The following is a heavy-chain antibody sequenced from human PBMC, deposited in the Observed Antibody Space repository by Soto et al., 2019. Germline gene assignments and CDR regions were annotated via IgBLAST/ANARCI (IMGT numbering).Heavy chain of an antibody. CDR2: INPSGGST. Sequence: ASVKVSCKASGYTFTSYYMHWVRQAPGQGLEWMGIINPSGGSTSYAQKFQGRVTMTRDTSTSTVYMELSSLRSEDTAVYYCARDYYDSSGYAYDAFDIWGQGTMVTVSS. D-gene: IGHD3-22*01. CDR1: GYTFTSYY. J-gene: IGHJ3*02. CDR3: ARDYYDSSGYAYDAFDI. V-gene: IGHV1-46*01.